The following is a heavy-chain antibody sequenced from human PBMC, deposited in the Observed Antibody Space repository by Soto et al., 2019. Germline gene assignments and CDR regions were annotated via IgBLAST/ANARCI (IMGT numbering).Heavy chain of an antibody. Sequence: SETLSLTCTVSGGSISSYYWSWIRQPPGKGLEWIGYIYYSGSTSYNPSLKSRVTISVDTSKNQFSLKLSSVTAADTAVYYCARERVITGPTSYFDYGGQGPLVTVPS. CDR2: IYYSGST. CDR3: ARERVITGPTSYFDY. V-gene: IGHV4-59*01. D-gene: IGHD1-7*01. J-gene: IGHJ4*02. CDR1: GGSISSYY.